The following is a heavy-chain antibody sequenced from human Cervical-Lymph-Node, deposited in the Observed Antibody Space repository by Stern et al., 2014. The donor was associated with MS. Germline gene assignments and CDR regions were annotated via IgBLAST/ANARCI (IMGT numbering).Heavy chain of an antibody. J-gene: IGHJ4*02. CDR1: GGSTSSSNYY. CDR3: ASLNGSGSYPDY. Sequence: VHLVESGPGLVKPSETLSLTCTVSGGSTSSSNYYWGWIRQPPGKGLEWIASISYSGSSYSIPSLKVRLTIPIDTSKNQFSLKLISVTAADTAVYYCASLNGSGSYPDYWGQGTLVTVSS. D-gene: IGHD3-10*01. V-gene: IGHV4-39*01. CDR2: ISYSGSS.